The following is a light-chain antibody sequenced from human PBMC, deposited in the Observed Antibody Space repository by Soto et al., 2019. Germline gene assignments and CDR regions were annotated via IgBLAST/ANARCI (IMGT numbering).Light chain of an antibody. Sequence: EVVMTQSPATLSVFPGERVTLSCRASQSVSTSIAWYQQKPGQAPRLLIYSASTRATGIPARFSGSGSGTEFALTISSLQSEDFAVYHCQQYINGYSVGQGTELEIK. CDR2: SAS. CDR1: QSVSTS. V-gene: IGKV3-15*01. J-gene: IGKJ2*01. CDR3: QQYINGYS.